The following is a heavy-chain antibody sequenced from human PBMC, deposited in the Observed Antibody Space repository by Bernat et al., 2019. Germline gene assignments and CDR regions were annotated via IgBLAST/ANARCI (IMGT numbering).Heavy chain of an antibody. Sequence: QVQLVQSGAEVKKPGASVKVSCKASGYTFTGYYMHWVRQAPGQGLEWMGRINPNSGGTIYAQKFQGRVTMTRDTSISTAYMELSRLRSDDTAVYYCARVPVRTTVTTDYYYYMDVWGKGTTVTVSS. D-gene: IGHD4-17*01. CDR2: INPNSGGT. CDR3: ARVPVRTTVTTDYYYYMDV. J-gene: IGHJ6*03. V-gene: IGHV1-2*06. CDR1: GYTFTGYY.